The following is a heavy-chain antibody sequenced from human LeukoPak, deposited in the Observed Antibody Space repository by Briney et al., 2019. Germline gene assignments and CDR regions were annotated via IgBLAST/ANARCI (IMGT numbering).Heavy chain of an antibody. J-gene: IGHJ6*02. CDR3: ARESVGYSESQATGYGMDV. CDR2: MNPNSGNT. Sequence: ASVKVSCTASGYTFTIYDINWVRQATGQGLEWMGWMNPNSGNTGYAQKFQGRVTMTRNTSISTAYMELSSLRSEDTAVYYCARESVGYSESQATGYGMDVWGQGTTVTVSS. V-gene: IGHV1-8*01. D-gene: IGHD5-18*01. CDR1: GYTFTIYD.